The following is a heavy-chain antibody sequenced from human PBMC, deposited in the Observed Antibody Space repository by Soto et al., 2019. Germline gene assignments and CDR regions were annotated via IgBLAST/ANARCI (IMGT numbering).Heavy chain of an antibody. V-gene: IGHV1-69*13. CDR2: IIPIFGTA. CDR1: GGTFSSYA. J-gene: IGHJ6*02. Sequence: EASVKVSCKXSGGTFSSYAISWVRQAPGQGLEWMGGIIPIFGTANYAQKFQGRVTITADESTSTAYMELSSLRSEDTAVYYCARVDTAMVPGYYYGMDVWGQGTTVTVSS. CDR3: ARVDTAMVPGYYYGMDV. D-gene: IGHD5-18*01.